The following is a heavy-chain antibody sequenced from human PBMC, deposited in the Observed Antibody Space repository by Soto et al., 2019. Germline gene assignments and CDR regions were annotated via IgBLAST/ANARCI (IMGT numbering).Heavy chain of an antibody. D-gene: IGHD3-9*01. CDR3: AKGRNYDILTVYHAFDY. CDR2: ITGLGGGT. Sequence: PGGSLRLSCAASGFTFSNNGMHWVREAPGKGLEWVSSITGLGGGTYYADSVQGRFIISRDNSKNTLSLQMNSLRAEDTAIYYCAKGRNYDILTVYHAFDYWGQGTLVTVSS. CDR1: GFTFSNNG. J-gene: IGHJ4*02. V-gene: IGHV3-23*01.